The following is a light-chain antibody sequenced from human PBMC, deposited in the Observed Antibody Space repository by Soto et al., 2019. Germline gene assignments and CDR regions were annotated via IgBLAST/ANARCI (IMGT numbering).Light chain of an antibody. CDR2: KAS. J-gene: IGKJ4*01. Sequence: DIQMIQSPSSLSASLGDRVTITSRASRSISAWLAWYQLKPGKAPNLLIYKASTLKTGVPSRFSGSGSGTEFTLTISNLQPDDFATYYCQQYNSNPLTFGGGTKVEIK. CDR1: RSISAW. V-gene: IGKV1-5*03. CDR3: QQYNSNPLT.